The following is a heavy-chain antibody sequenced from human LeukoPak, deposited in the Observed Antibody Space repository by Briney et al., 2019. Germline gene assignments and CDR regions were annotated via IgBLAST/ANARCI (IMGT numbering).Heavy chain of an antibody. CDR1: GYTFTSYG. CDR3: ARDRSPRRWLQPFDY. CDR2: ISAYNGNT. J-gene: IGHJ4*02. D-gene: IGHD5-24*01. Sequence: GASVKVSCKASGYTFTSYGISWVRQAPGQGLEWMGWISAYNGNTNYAQKLQGRVTMTTDTSTSTAYVELRSLRSDDTAVYYCARDRSPRRWLQPFDYWGQGTLVTVSS. V-gene: IGHV1-18*01.